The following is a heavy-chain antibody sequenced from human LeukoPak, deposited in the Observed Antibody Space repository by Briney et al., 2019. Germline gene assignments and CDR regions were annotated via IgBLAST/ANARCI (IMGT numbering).Heavy chain of an antibody. J-gene: IGHJ4*02. CDR1: GFTFSSYG. D-gene: IGHD3-3*01. CDR2: IWYDGSNK. V-gene: IGHV3-33*01. CDR3: ATFGVVIPY. Sequence: PGRSLRLSCAASGFTFSSYGMHWVRQAPGKGLEWVAVIWYDGSNKYYADSVKGRFTISRDNSKNTLYLQMNSLRAEDTAVYYCATFGVVIPYWGQGTLVTVSS.